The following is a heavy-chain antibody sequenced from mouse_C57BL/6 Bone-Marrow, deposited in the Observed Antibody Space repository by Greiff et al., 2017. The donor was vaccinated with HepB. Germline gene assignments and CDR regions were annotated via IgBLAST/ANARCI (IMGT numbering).Heavy chain of an antibody. J-gene: IGHJ2*01. V-gene: IGHV14-4*01. CDR3: TGGLRLDYDFDY. CDR1: GFNIKDDY. CDR2: IDPENGDT. D-gene: IGHD2-4*01. Sequence: EVKVVESGAELVRPGASVKLSCTASGFNIKDDYMHWVKQRPEQGLEWIGWIDPENGDTEYASKFQGKATITADTSSNTAYLQLSSLTSEDTAVYYCTGGLRLDYDFDYWGQGTTVTVSS.